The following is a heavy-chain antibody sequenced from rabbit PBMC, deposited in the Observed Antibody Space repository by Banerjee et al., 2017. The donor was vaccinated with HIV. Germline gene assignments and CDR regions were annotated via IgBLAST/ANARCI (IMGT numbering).Heavy chain of an antibody. CDR3: AKSAYGGPSYVYAVTRLDL. J-gene: IGHJ3*01. V-gene: IGHV1S40*01. Sequence: YYASWAKGRFTISKTSSTTVTLQMTSLTDADTATYFCAKSAYGGPSYVYAVTRLDLWGQGTLVTVS. D-gene: IGHD6-1*01.